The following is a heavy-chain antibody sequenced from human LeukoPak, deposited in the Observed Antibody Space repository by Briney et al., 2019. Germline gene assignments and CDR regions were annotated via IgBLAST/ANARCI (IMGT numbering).Heavy chain of an antibody. Sequence: SETLSLTCTVSGVSISSSNKFWGWIRQPPGKGLEWIGSVHYSGTTYYIPSLKSRVTISVDTSKNPFSLKLSSGTAVDTAVYYCARHEEEDGYNANTFGYWGQGTLVTVSS. J-gene: IGHJ4*02. D-gene: IGHD5-24*01. V-gene: IGHV4-39*01. CDR3: ARHEEEDGYNANTFGY. CDR2: VHYSGTT. CDR1: GVSISSSNKF.